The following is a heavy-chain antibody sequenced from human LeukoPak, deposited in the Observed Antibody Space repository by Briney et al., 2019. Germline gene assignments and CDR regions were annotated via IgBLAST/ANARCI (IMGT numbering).Heavy chain of an antibody. Sequence: PGGSLRLSCAASGFTSSSDWTSWVRQAPGKGLEWVANIKQDGSEKYYVDSVKGRSTISRDNAKNSLYLQMKSLRAEDTAVYYCARKHSGGVVAYYYYYYYIDVWGKGTTVTVSS. CDR1: GFTSSSDW. CDR3: ARKHSGGVVAYYYYYYYIDV. V-gene: IGHV3-7*01. J-gene: IGHJ6*03. CDR2: IKQDGSEK. D-gene: IGHD4-23*01.